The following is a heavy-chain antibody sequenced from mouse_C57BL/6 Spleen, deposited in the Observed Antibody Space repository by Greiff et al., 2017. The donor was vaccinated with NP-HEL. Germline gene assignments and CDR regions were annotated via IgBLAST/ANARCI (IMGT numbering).Heavy chain of an antibody. Sequence: VHLVESGPGLVAPSQSLSITCTVSGFSLTSYAISWVRQPPGKGLEWLGVIWPGGGTNYNSALKSRLSISKDNSKSQVFFKMNSLQTDDTARYYCARNHYKHYAMDYWGQGTSVTVSS. CDR3: ARNHYKHYAMDY. CDR2: IWPGGGT. V-gene: IGHV2-9-1*01. D-gene: IGHD2-12*01. J-gene: IGHJ4*01. CDR1: GFSLTSYA.